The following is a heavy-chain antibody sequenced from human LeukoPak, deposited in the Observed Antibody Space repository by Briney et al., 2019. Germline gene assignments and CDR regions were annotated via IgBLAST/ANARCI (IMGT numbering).Heavy chain of an antibody. D-gene: IGHD6-6*01. CDR1: GVTFSSNA. CDR3: AKGAARPRPYYFDS. J-gene: IGHJ4*02. Sequence: GGSLRLSCAASGVTFSSNAMNWVRQAPGEGLEWVSGISGSAGSANYADSVKGRFTISRDISKHTVYLQMDSLKVEDTAVYYCAKGAARPRPYYFDSWGQGTLVTVSS. CDR2: ISGSAGSA. V-gene: IGHV3-23*01.